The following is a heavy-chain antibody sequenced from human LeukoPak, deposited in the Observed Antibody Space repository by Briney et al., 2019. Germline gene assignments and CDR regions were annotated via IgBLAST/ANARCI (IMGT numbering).Heavy chain of an antibody. Sequence: SETLSLTCTVSGGSTSSYYWSWIRQPAGKGLEWIGRIYTSGSTNYNPSLKGRVTMSANTSKNQFSLKLSSVTAADTAVYYCAREAVAGTSDYFQHWGQGTLVTVSS. CDR2: IYTSGST. V-gene: IGHV4-4*07. D-gene: IGHD6-19*01. CDR3: AREAVAGTSDYFQH. CDR1: GGSTSSYY. J-gene: IGHJ1*01.